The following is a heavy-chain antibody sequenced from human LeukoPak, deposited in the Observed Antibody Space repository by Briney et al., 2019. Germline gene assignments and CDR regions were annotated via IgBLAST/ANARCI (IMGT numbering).Heavy chain of an antibody. CDR2: IYYSGST. D-gene: IGHD3-3*01. CDR1: GGSISSSSYY. CDR3: ARGIFGVVINDY. V-gene: IGHV4-39*01. Sequence: SETLSLTCTVSGGSISSSSYYWGWIRQPPWKGLERIGSIYYSGSTYYNPSLKSRVTISVDTSKNQFSLKLSSVTAADTAVYYCARGIFGVVINDYWGQGTLVTVSS. J-gene: IGHJ4*02.